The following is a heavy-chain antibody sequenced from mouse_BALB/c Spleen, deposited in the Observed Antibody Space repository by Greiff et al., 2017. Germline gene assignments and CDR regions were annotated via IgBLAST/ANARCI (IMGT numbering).Heavy chain of an antibody. CDR1: GYSITSDYA. CDR3: ARLSTTVLDY. D-gene: IGHD1-1*01. V-gene: IGHV3-2*02. J-gene: IGHJ2*01. Sequence: EVQLQESGPGLVKPSQSLSLTCTVTGYSITSDYAWNWIRQFPGNKLEWMGYISYSGSTSYNPSLKSRISITRDTSKNQFFLQLNSVTTEDTATYYCARLSTTVLDYWGQGTTLTVSS. CDR2: ISYSGST.